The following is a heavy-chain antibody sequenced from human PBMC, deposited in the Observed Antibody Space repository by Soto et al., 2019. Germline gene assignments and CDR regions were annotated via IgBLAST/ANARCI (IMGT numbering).Heavy chain of an antibody. V-gene: IGHV1-8*01. J-gene: IGHJ4*02. CDR3: ARRAETNGWNGFGADKYYFDF. CDR2: MNPNTGNS. Sequence: ASVKVSCTASGYTFTSYDIYWVRQATGQGLEWMGWMNPNTGNSGYAQKFQGRVTMTSDTSISTAHMELSSLRSEDTAVYYCARRAETNGWNGFGADKYYFDFWGQGTLV. D-gene: IGHD1-1*01. CDR1: GYTFTSYD.